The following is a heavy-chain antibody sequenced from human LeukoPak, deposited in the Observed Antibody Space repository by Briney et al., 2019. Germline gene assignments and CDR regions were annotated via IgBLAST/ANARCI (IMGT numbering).Heavy chain of an antibody. J-gene: IGHJ4*02. V-gene: IGHV4-59*12. CDR2: IYYSGST. CDR3: ARGRYWYPLYYFDY. CDR1: GGSISSYY. Sequence: SETLSLTCTVSGGSISSYYWSWIRQRPGKGLEWIGYIYYSGSTNYNPSLKSRLTISVDTSKNQFSLKLSSVTAADTAVYYCARGRYWYPLYYFDYWGQGTLVTVSS. D-gene: IGHD3-10*01.